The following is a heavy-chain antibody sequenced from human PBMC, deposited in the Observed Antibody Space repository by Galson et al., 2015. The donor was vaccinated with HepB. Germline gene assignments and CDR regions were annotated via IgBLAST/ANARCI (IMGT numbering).Heavy chain of an antibody. CDR3: ARESASKNTSESRCFDP. V-gene: IGHV3-48*03. Sequence: SLRLSCAASGFTFGGYAMNWVRQAPGKGLEWVANIRRSGSAKYYVDSVKGRFTISRDNAKTSLYLQMNSLRAEDTAVYYCARESASKNTSESRCFDPWGRGTLVTVSS. D-gene: IGHD2-2*01. J-gene: IGHJ2*01. CDR2: IRRSGSAK. CDR1: GFTFGGYA.